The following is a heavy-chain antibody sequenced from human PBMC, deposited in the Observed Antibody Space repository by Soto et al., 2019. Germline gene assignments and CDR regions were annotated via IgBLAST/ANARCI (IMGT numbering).Heavy chain of an antibody. J-gene: IGHJ5*02. CDR2: IDPSDSYT. CDR1: GYSFTSYW. D-gene: IGHD6-6*01. V-gene: IGHV5-10-1*01. Sequence: PRGSLKISCKGSGYSFTSYWISWVRQMPGKGLEWMGRIDPSDSYTNYSPSFQGHVTISADKSISTAYLQWSSLKASDTAMYYCARHWVQYSSSSQNCFVPWGQGTLVTVFS. CDR3: ARHWVQYSSSSQNCFVP.